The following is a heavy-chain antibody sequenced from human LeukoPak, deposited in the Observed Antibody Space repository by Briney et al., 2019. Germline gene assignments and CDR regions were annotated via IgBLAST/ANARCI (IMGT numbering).Heavy chain of an antibody. J-gene: IGHJ6*02. CDR2: IYTSGST. Sequence: SETLSLTCTVSGGSISSSSYYLSWIRQPPGKLLEWIGRIYTSGSTNYNPSLNSRVTISIDTSKNQFSLSLSSVTAADTAVYYCARVSPSGVWDVWGQGTTVTVSS. D-gene: IGHD3-10*01. CDR3: ARVSPSGVWDV. V-gene: IGHV4-61*02. CDR1: GGSISSSSYY.